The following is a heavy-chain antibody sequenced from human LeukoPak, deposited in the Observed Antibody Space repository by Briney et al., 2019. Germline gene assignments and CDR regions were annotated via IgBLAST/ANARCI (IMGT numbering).Heavy chain of an antibody. CDR3: AKDRDLDYYGSGSYYHAFDY. CDR2: IKQDGSEK. D-gene: IGHD3-10*01. Sequence: PGGSLRLSCAASGFTFSSYWMSWVRQAPGKGLEWVANIKQDGSEKYYVDSVKGRFTISRDNAKNSLYLQMNSLRAEDTAVYYCAKDRDLDYYGSGSYYHAFDYWGQGTLVTVSS. CDR1: GFTFSSYW. J-gene: IGHJ4*02. V-gene: IGHV3-7*01.